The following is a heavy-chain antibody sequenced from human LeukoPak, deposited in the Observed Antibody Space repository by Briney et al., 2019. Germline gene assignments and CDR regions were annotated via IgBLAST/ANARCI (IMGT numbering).Heavy chain of an antibody. CDR1: GCTFTDYY. V-gene: IGHV1-2*02. CDR3: SSVALRGLELFDP. D-gene: IGHD3-10*01. J-gene: IGHJ5*02. CDR2: IKPKPGGT. Sequence: GASVNLSCKASGCTFTDYYIHWVRQAPGQGLEWMGWIKPKPGGTYYAQKFQGRVTMNRVTSISTAYMELSGLPSDDTPVYYCSSVALRGLELFDPWGQGTIIT.